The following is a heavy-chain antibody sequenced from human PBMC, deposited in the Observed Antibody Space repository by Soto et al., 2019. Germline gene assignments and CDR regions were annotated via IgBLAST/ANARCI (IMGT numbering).Heavy chain of an antibody. V-gene: IGHV4-31*03. CDR1: GGSISSGGYY. Sequence: QVQLQESGPGLVKPSQTLSLTCTVSGGSISSGGYYWSCIRQHPGKGLEWIGYLYYSGSTYYNPSLKSRVTIPVETYKNQFSLQLSSVTAADTAVYYCARSTFWGVIDPQAFDIWGQGTMVTVSS. CDR2: LYYSGST. J-gene: IGHJ3*02. D-gene: IGHD3-16*02. CDR3: ARSTFWGVIDPQAFDI.